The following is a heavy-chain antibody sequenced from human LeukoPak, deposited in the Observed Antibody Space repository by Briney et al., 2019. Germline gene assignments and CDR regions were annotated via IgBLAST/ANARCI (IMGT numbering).Heavy chain of an antibody. D-gene: IGHD6-13*01. J-gene: IGHJ6*02. CDR2: IWYDGSNK. Sequence: GGSLRLSCAASGFTFSSYGMHWVRQAPGKGLEWVAVIWYDGSNKYYADSVKGRFTISRDNSKNTLYLQMNSLRAEDTAVYYCARDMGAAAPRGMDVWGQGTTVTVSS. V-gene: IGHV3-33*01. CDR3: ARDMGAAAPRGMDV. CDR1: GFTFSSYG.